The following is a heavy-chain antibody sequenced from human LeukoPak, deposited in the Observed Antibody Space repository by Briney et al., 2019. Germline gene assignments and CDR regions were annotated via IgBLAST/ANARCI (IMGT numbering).Heavy chain of an antibody. V-gene: IGHV4-61*05. CDR2: IYYTETT. CDR1: GGSISRGYYY. J-gene: IGHJ3*02. CDR3: ARQGIDAFDI. Sequence: SETLSLTCSVSGGSISRGYYYWAWIRQPPGKGLEWIGSIYYTETTNYNPSLKSRVTISIDTSKNQFSLRLTSVTAADTAVYYCARQGIDAFDIWGQGTLVTVSS.